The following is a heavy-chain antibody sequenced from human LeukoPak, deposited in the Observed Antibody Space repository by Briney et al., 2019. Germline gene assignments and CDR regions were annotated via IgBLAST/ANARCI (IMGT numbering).Heavy chain of an antibody. D-gene: IGHD6-19*01. V-gene: IGHV1-46*01. CDR2: INPSGGST. CDR3: AREGIAVAGTSGYYFDY. Sequence: ASVKVSCKASGYTFTSYYMHWVRQAPGQGLEWMGIINPSGGSTSYAQKFQGRVTMTRDTSTSTVYMKLSSLRSEDTAVYYCAREGIAVAGTSGYYFDYWGQGTLVTVSS. CDR1: GYTFTSYY. J-gene: IGHJ4*02.